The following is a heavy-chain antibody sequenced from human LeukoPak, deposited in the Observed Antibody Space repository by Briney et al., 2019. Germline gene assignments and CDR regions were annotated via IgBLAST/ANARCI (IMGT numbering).Heavy chain of an antibody. CDR2: IRYDGSNK. CDR3: AKEGTGEEY. J-gene: IGHJ4*02. CDR1: GFTFSSYG. Sequence: PGGSLRLSCAASGFTFSSYGMHWVRQVPGKGLEWVAFIRYDGSNKYHADSVRRRFTISRDNSKNTLYLQMNSLRGEDTAVYYCAKEGTGEEYWGQGTQVTVSS. V-gene: IGHV3-30*02. D-gene: IGHD1-14*01.